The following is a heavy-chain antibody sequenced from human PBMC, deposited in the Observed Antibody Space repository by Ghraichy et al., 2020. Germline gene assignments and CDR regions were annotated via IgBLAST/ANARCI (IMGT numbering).Heavy chain of an antibody. D-gene: IGHD6-19*01. CDR1: GGSISSSSYY. J-gene: IGHJ4*02. Sequence: SETLSLTCTVSGGSISSSSYYWGWIRQPPGKGLEWIGSIYYSGSTYYNPSLKSRVTISVDTSKNQFSLKLSSVTAADTAVYYCARLSGSRGWYRGPSYYFDYWGQGTLVTVSS. CDR2: IYYSGST. V-gene: IGHV4-39*01. CDR3: ARLSGSRGWYRGPSYYFDY.